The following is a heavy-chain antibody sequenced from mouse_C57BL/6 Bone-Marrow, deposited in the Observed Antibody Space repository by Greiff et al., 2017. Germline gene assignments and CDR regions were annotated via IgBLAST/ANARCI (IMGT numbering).Heavy chain of an antibody. CDR2: IDPNSGGT. Sequence: VQLQQPGAELVKPGASVKLSCKASGYTFTSYWMHWVKQRPGRGLEWIGRIDPNSGGTKYNEKFKSKATLTVDKPSSTAYMQLSSLPSADAAVYDCAHGNYFYWYFADWGTGTTVTVSA. V-gene: IGHV1-72*01. J-gene: IGHJ1*03. D-gene: IGHD2-1*01. CDR1: GYTFTSYW. CDR3: AHGNYFYWYFAD.